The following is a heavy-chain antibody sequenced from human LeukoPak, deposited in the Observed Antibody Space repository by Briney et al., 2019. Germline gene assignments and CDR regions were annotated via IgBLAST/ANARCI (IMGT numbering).Heavy chain of an antibody. CDR3: ARGLWGSSFDY. CDR2: ISYDGSNK. J-gene: IGHJ4*02. Sequence: QPGRSLRLSCAASGFTFSSYAMHWVRQAPGKGLEWVALISYDGSNKYYADSVKGGFTISRDNSKNTLYLQMNSLRAEDTAVYYCARGLWGSSFDYWGQGTLVTVSS. CDR1: GFTFSSYA. D-gene: IGHD3-16*01. V-gene: IGHV3-30-3*01.